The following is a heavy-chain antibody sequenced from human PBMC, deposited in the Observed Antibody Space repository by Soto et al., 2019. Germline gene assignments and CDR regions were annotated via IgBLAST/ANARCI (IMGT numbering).Heavy chain of an antibody. Sequence: GGSPRLSCAASGFTFSNYGTHWVRQAPGRGLEWVAVISDDGVSKYYADSVQGRFTISRDNSESAVFLQMNSLRPDDTALYFCARAYYFGSGTSYTLYYWGQGTQVTVSS. CDR1: GFTFSNYG. J-gene: IGHJ4*02. CDR2: ISDDGVSK. V-gene: IGHV3-30*03. CDR3: ARAYYFGSGTSYTLYY. D-gene: IGHD3-10*01.